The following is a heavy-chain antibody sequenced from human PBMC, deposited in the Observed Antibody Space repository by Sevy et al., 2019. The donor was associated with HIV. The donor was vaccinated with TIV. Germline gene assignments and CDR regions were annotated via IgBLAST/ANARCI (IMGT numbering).Heavy chain of an antibody. CDR3: ARVQRGGVPDY. D-gene: IGHD3-10*01. Sequence: ASVKVSCKASGYSFTAHYIHWVRQAPGQGLEWMGWINPDSGDTHYAQKFQGSVTMTRDTSMTTAYMELRSLRSDDTAVYSCARVQRGGVPDYWGQGTLVTVSS. J-gene: IGHJ4*02. CDR1: GYSFTAHY. V-gene: IGHV1-2*02. CDR2: INPDSGDT.